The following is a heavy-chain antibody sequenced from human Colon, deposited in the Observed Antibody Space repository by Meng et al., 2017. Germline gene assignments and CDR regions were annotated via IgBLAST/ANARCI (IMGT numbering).Heavy chain of an antibody. CDR2: MFHSGTT. D-gene: IGHD6-19*01. V-gene: IGHV4-61*01. CDR1: GGSVSSGSHY. Sequence: QLQASGPRLVRPSETLSLTCNVSGGSVSSGSHYWSWIRQPPGKGLEWIGYMFHSGTTKYNPSLKSRVSMSVDTTKNQFYLKLTSVTVADTAVFYCARLIAGWPFYFDYWGQGILVTVSS. CDR3: ARLIAGWPFYFDY. J-gene: IGHJ4*02.